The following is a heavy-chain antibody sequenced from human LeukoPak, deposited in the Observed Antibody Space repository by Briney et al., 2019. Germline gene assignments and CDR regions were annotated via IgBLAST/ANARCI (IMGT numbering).Heavy chain of an antibody. CDR2: IIPIFGTP. V-gene: IGHV1-69*01. D-gene: IGHD6-19*01. Sequence: GSSVKVSCKASGDTFSNSAFSWVRQAPGQGLEWMGGIIPIFGTPNYAQKFQGRVTINADESTSTVYYCARDEIAVAGFGTFDYWGQGTLVTVSS. CDR1: GDTFSNSA. J-gene: IGHJ4*02. CDR3: Y.